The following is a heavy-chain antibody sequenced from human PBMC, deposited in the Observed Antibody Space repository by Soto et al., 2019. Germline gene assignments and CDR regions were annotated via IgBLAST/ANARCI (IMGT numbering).Heavy chain of an antibody. CDR3: TRVGKFDY. J-gene: IGHJ4*02. V-gene: IGHV3-49*04. CDR2: IRSEANGGTT. D-gene: IGHD1-26*01. CDR1: GFTFADYT. Sequence: EVQLLESGGGLVQPGRSLRLSCTGSGFTFADYTMSWVRQAPGKGLEWVDLIRSEANGGTTHYAASVHGGFIISRDDSRGIAFLQMNNLKSEDTAVYYCTRVGKFDYWGQGTLVTVSS.